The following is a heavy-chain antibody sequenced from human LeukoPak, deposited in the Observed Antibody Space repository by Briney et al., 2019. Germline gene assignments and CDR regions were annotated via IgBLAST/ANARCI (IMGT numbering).Heavy chain of an antibody. D-gene: IGHD3-22*01. V-gene: IGHV3-21*01. CDR1: GFTFSSHS. Sequence: KAGGSLRLSCAASGFTFSSHSMNWVRQAPGKGLEWVSSISSSSSYIYYADSVKGRFTISRDNAKNSLYLQMNSLRAEDTAVYYCARANGYYYDSSGYLGYWGQGTLVTVSS. CDR3: ARANGYYYDSSGYLGY. J-gene: IGHJ4*02. CDR2: ISSSSSYI.